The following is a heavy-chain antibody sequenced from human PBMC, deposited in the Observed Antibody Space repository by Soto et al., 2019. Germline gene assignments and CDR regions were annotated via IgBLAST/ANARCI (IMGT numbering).Heavy chain of an antibody. CDR1: GGSISSGGYY. CDR2: IYSRGST. CDR3: ARVIGYGYFDS. D-gene: IGHD5-12*01. Sequence: QVQLQESGPGLVQPSQTLSLTCTVSGGSISSGGYYWSWIRQHPGKGLEWIGYIYSRGSTYYNPSLQSRATISVGTSKSQFSLNLSSVTAADTVVYYFARVIGYGYFDSWGQGTLVTVSS. J-gene: IGHJ4*02. V-gene: IGHV4-31*03.